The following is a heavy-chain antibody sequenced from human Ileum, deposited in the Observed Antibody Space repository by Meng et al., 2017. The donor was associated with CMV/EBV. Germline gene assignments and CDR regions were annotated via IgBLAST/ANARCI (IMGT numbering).Heavy chain of an antibody. V-gene: IGHV3-23*01. CDR3: AKLDDPHTPVSLDTPDY. J-gene: IGHJ4*02. Sequence: GESLKISCVASGFTFRNYAMSWVRQIPGKGLEWVSGISGRGDKTYYTDSVKGRFTISRDNSKNTVYLQMNSLRAEDTAVYYCAKLDDPHTPVSLDTPDYWGQGTLVTVPQ. D-gene: IGHD2-15*01. CDR1: GFTFRNYA. CDR2: ISGRGDKT.